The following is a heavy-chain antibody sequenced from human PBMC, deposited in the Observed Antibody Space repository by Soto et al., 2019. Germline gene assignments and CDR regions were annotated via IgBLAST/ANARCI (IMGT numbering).Heavy chain of an antibody. CDR1: GFTFSSSV. D-gene: IGHD3-10*01. CDR3: ARDEGLGVNYYYYGMDV. V-gene: IGHV3-23*01. CDR2: ILGYGAST. J-gene: IGHJ6*02. Sequence: GGSLRLSCASSGFTFSSSVMSWVRQAPGKGLEWVSTILGYGASTYYADSVKGRFTISRDNSKNTLYLQMNSLRAEDTTVYYCARDEGLGVNYYYYGMDVWGQGTTVTVSS.